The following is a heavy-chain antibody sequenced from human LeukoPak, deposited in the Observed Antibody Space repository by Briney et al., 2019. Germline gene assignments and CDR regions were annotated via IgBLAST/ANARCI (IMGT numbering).Heavy chain of an antibody. CDR1: GYTFTSYG. J-gene: IGHJ6*02. V-gene: IGHV1-2*06. CDR3: ARVAATLYYYYGMDV. D-gene: IGHD2-15*01. Sequence: GASVKVSCKASGYTFTSYGISWVRQAPGQGLEWMGRINPNSGGTNYAQKFQGRVTMTRDTSISTAYMELSRLRSDDTAVYYCARVAATLYYYYGMDVWGQGTTVTVSS. CDR2: INPNSGGT.